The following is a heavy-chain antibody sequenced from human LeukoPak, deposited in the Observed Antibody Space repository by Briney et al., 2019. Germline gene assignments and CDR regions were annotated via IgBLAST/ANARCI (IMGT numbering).Heavy chain of an antibody. CDR1: GGSISSYY. CDR2: IYYSGST. Sequence: SETLSLTCTVSGGSISSYYWSWIRQPPGKGLEWIGYIYYSGSTNYNPSLKSRVTISVDTSKNQFSLKLSSVTAADTAVYYCASSYLHYNWNDEVRFDYCGQGTLVTVSS. D-gene: IGHD1-1*01. CDR3: ASSYLHYNWNDEVRFDY. J-gene: IGHJ4*02. V-gene: IGHV4-59*08.